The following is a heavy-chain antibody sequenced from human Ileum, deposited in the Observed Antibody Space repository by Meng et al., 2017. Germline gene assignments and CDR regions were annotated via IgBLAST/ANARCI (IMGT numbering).Heavy chain of an antibody. J-gene: IGHJ4*02. CDR1: GHNCPRRNTP. CDR3: AMCFGKSELDS. D-gene: IGHD3-10*01. CDR2: TYYSSNRNN. V-gene: IGHV6-1*01. Sequence: QAGAELVQPRHTSSVTWETPGHNCPRRNTPWNWIRKSASRGLEWLGRTYYSSNRNNDYTISVRSRITINADTSKDQSSLHLNSVIPKHTAVDYCAMCFGKSELDSWGQGTLVTVSS.